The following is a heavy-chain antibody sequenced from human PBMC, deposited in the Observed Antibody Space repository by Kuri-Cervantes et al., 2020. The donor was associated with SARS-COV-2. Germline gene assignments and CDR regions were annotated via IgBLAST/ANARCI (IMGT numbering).Heavy chain of an antibody. CDR3: ARATSRPTIAAAGYFDS. J-gene: IGHJ4*02. D-gene: IGHD6-25*01. Sequence: GSLRLSCTVSGGSISSSSYYWGWIRQPPGKGLEWIGSIYYSGSTYYNPSLKSRVTMSVDSSKNQFSLKLSSVTAADTAVYYCARATSRPTIAAAGYFDSWGQGILVTVSS. V-gene: IGHV4-39*07. CDR1: GGSISSSSYY. CDR2: IYYSGST.